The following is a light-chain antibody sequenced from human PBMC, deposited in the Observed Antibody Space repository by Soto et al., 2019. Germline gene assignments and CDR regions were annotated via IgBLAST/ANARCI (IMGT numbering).Light chain of an antibody. Sequence: EMVMTQSPATLSVSPGERATLSCRASQSVSSNLAWYQQKPGQAPRLLIYGPSNRATGIPDRFSGSGSATDFTLTISRLEPEDFAVYYCQQYDTSPLTFGGGTKVDIK. J-gene: IGKJ4*01. CDR3: QQYDTSPLT. V-gene: IGKV3-20*01. CDR2: GPS. CDR1: QSVSSN.